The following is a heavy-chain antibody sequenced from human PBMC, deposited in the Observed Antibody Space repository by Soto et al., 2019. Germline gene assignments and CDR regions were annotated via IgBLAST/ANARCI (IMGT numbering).Heavy chain of an antibody. CDR3: ARGVLWFGELLDY. J-gene: IGHJ4*02. D-gene: IGHD3-10*01. CDR1: GGSFSGYY. CDR2: INHSGST. Sequence: SETLSLTCAVYGGSFSGYYWSWIRQPPGKGLEWIGGINHSGSTNYNPSLKSRVTISVDTSKNQFSLKLSSVTAADTAVYYCARGVLWFGELLDYWGQGTLVTVSS. V-gene: IGHV4-34*01.